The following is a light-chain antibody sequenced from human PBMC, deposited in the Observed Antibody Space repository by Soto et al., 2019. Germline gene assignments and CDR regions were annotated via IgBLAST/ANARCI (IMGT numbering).Light chain of an antibody. V-gene: IGKV1-5*01. J-gene: IGKJ3*01. CDR3: QQYDTYPFT. CDR2: YAS. CDR1: QSMSSW. Sequence: DIQMTQSPSTLSASVGDRVTITCRASQSMSSWLDWYQQKPGKAPKLLIYYASSLESGVPSRFSGSASGTEFTLTISSLQPDDFATYYCQQYDTYPFTFGPGTKVDIK.